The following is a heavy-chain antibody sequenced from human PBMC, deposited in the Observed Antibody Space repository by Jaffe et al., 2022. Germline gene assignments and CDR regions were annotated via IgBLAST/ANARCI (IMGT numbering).Heavy chain of an antibody. CDR3: AYYDILTGYYPQPGYYYYMDV. J-gene: IGHJ6*03. CDR1: GGSISSSSYY. CDR2: IYYSGST. Sequence: QLQLQESGPGLVKPSETLSLTCTVSGGSISSSSYYWGWIRQPPGKGLEWIGSIYYSGSTYYNPSLKSRVTISVDTSKNQFSLKLSSVTAADTAVYYCAYYDILTGYYPQPGYYYYMDVWGKGTTVTVSS. V-gene: IGHV4-39*01. D-gene: IGHD3-9*01.